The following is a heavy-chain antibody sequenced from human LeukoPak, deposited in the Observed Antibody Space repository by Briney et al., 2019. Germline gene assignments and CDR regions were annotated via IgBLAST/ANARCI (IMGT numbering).Heavy chain of an antibody. CDR1: GITASSYA. J-gene: IGHJ3*01. Sequence: GGSLRLSCAASGITASSYAMTWVRQAPGKGLEWVSSISGSGDRTMYADSVKGRFTISRDNFKNTLYLQMNSLKTEDTAVYYCTTEGRLYFDWLTSHDAFDLWGQGTMVTVSS. V-gene: IGHV3-23*01. D-gene: IGHD3-9*01. CDR2: ISGSGDRT. CDR3: TTEGRLYFDWLTSHDAFDL.